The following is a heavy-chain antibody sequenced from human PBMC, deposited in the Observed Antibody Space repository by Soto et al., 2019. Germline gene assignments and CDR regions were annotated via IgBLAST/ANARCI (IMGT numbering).Heavy chain of an antibody. J-gene: IGHJ4*02. Sequence: LSLTCSVSGGSVSSYWWSWIRQPPGKGLEWIGYIYYTGSTNYSPSLKGRVTISLDASKSQFSLKLTSVTAADTAVYYCARGPGASDYYFDYWGPGTLVTVSS. CDR2: IYYTGST. V-gene: IGHV4-59*02. CDR1: GGSVSSYW. CDR3: ARGPGASDYYFDY. D-gene: IGHD3-10*01.